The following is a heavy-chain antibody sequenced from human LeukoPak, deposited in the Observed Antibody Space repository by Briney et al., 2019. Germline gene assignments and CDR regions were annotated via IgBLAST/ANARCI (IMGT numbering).Heavy chain of an antibody. CDR3: ASSSSAAYYYYYYYMDV. CDR2: IIPIFGTA. V-gene: IGHV1-69*05. CDR1: GGTFSSYA. J-gene: IGHJ6*03. Sequence: SVKVSCKASGGTFSSYAICWVRQAPGQGLEWMGGIIPIFGTANYAQKFQGRVTITTDESTSTAYMELSSLRSEDTAVYYCASSSSAAYYYYYYYMDVWGKGTTVTVSS. D-gene: IGHD6-6*01.